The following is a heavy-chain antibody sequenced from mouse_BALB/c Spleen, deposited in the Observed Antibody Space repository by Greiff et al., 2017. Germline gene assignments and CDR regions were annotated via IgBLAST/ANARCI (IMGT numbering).Heavy chain of an antibody. V-gene: IGHV5-17*02. Sequence: EVQGVESGGGLVQPGGSRKLSCAASGFTFSSFGMHWVRQAPEKGLEWVAYISSGSSTIYYADTVKGRFTISRDNPKNTLFLQMTSLRSEDTAMYYCARGGDGGGMDYWGQGTSVTVSS. CDR1: GFTFSSFG. CDR3: ARGGDGGGMDY. CDR2: ISSGSSTI. J-gene: IGHJ4*01.